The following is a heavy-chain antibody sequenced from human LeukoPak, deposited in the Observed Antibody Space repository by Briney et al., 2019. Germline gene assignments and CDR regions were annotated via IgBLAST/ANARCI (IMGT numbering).Heavy chain of an antibody. V-gene: IGHV3-48*03. Sequence: GGSLRLSCAASGFIFSGFEMNWVRQAPGKGLEWVSFVSSSGRSVSYADSVKGRFTISRDNAKNSLYLQMNSLRAEDTAVYYCAELGITMIGGVWGKGTTVTISS. J-gene: IGHJ6*04. CDR1: GFIFSGFE. CDR2: VSSSGRSV. CDR3: AELGITMIGGV. D-gene: IGHD3-10*02.